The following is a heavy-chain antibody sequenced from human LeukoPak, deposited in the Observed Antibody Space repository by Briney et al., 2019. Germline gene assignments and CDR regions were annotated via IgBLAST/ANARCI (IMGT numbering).Heavy chain of an antibody. Sequence: GGSLRLSCAASGFRFPLYTMHWVRQAPGKGLEWVAVIWYDGSNKYYADSVKGRFTISRDNSKNTLYLQMNSLRAEDTAVYYCAKDRDWNYVIDYWGQGTLVTVSS. D-gene: IGHD1-7*01. J-gene: IGHJ4*02. CDR1: GFRFPLYT. CDR3: AKDRDWNYVIDY. V-gene: IGHV3-33*06. CDR2: IWYDGSNK.